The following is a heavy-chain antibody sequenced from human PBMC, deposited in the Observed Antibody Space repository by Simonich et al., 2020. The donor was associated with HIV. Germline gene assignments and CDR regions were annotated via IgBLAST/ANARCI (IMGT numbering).Heavy chain of an antibody. D-gene: IGHD3-16*01. CDR2: ISYDGSNK. CDR3: ASGGSISSVWADDY. Sequence: QVQLVESGGGVVQPGRSLRLSCAASGFTFSSYAMHWVRQAPGKGLEWVAVISYDGSNKYYADSVKGRVTISRDNSKNPLYLQMNSLRAEDTAVYYCASGGSISSVWADDYWGQGTLVTVSS. J-gene: IGHJ4*02. CDR1: GFTFSSYA. V-gene: IGHV3-30*07.